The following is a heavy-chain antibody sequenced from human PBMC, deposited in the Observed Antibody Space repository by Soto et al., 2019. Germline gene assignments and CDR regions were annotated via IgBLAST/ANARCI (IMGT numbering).Heavy chain of an antibody. D-gene: IGHD6-13*01. CDR2: IKKDGSEK. CDR3: ARRAAVVGLDY. CDR1: EFSFSDYW. J-gene: IGHJ4*02. V-gene: IGHV3-7*01. Sequence: EVQLVESGGGFVQPGGSLRLSCSASEFSFSDYWMTWVRQGPGKGLEWVASIKKDGSEKSYVDSVKGRFTISRDNAKNSLYLHMSSLRYDDTAVYYWARRAAVVGLDYWGQGALVTGSS.